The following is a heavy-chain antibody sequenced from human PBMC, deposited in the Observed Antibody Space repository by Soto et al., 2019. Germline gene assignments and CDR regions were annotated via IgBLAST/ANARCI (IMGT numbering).Heavy chain of an antibody. V-gene: IGHV4-59*08. J-gene: IGHJ4*02. CDR3: ARRRLAGGHFDY. CDR2: IYYSGST. Sequence: SETLSLTCTVSGGSISSYYWSWIRQPPGKGLEWIGYIYYSGSTNYNPSLKSRVTISVDTSKNQFSLKLSSVTAADTAVYYCARRRLAGGHFDYWGQGTLVTVSS. CDR1: GGSISSYY. D-gene: IGHD7-27*01.